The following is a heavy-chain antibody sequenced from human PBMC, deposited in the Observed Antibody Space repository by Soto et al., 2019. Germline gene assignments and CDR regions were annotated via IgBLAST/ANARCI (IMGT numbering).Heavy chain of an antibody. J-gene: IGHJ4*02. Sequence: QPGGSLRLSCAASGFTFSSYSMSWVRQAPGKGLEWVSGFRSGGDDDTTYYADSVRGRFTISRDNSKNTLFLQMNSLRAEDTAIYYCAKKVNSGSGSQFFDYWGQGTLVTVSS. CDR3: AKKVNSGSGSQFFDY. CDR1: GFTFSSYS. V-gene: IGHV3-23*01. D-gene: IGHD3-10*01. CDR2: FRSGGDDDTT.